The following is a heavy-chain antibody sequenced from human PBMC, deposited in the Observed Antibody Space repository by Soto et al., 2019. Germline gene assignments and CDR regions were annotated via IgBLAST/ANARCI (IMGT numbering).Heavy chain of an antibody. CDR2: ISGSGDAT. D-gene: IGHD1-20*01. J-gene: IGHJ4*02. V-gene: IGHV3-23*01. CDR3: AKNSLGSITFTAVKYFDY. Sequence: EVQLLESGGGLVQPGGSLRLSCAASGFTFGNYAFSWVRQAPGKGLEWVSVISGSGDATYYPDSVKGRFTTSRDNSKNTVYLQMNSLRAGDTAVDSCAKNSLGSITFTAVKYFDYWGQGTLVTVSS. CDR1: GFTFGNYA.